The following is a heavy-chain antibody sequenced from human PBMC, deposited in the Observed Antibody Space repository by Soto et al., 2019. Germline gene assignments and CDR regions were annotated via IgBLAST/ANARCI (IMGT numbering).Heavy chain of an antibody. Sequence: GGSLRLSCAASGFTFSSYWMSWVRQAPGKGLEWVANIKQDGSEKYYVDSVKGRFTISRGNAKNSLYLQMDSLRAEDTAVYYCASYYYGSGSSLGKYYYYYGMDVWGQGTTVTVSS. CDR3: ASYYYGSGSSLGKYYYYYGMDV. D-gene: IGHD3-10*01. V-gene: IGHV3-7*05. CDR2: IKQDGSEK. CDR1: GFTFSSYW. J-gene: IGHJ6*02.